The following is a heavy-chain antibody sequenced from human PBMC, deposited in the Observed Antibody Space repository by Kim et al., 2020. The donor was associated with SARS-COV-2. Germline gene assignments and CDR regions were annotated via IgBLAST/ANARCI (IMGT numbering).Heavy chain of an antibody. D-gene: IGHD1-26*01. CDR3: ARRAVLDY. Sequence: GRNKYYADSVKGRFTISRDNSKNTLYLQMNSRRAEDTAVYYCARRAVLDYWGQGTLVTVSS. V-gene: IGHV3-30*01. J-gene: IGHJ4*02. CDR2: GRNK.